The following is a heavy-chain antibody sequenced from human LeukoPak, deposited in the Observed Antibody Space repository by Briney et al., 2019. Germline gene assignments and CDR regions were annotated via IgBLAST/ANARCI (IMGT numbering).Heavy chain of an antibody. J-gene: IGHJ6*02. CDR1: GFIFTNYA. V-gene: IGHV3-23*01. D-gene: IGHD3-10*01. CDR3: AKVPYSDYGSGRPPFMDV. Sequence: AGGSLRLSCAASGFIFTNYAMSWVRQAPGKGLEWVSTISDSGFSTYYADSVQGRFTISRDNSKNTLYLQMNSLRAEDTAIYYCAKVPYSDYGSGRPPFMDVWGQGTAVAVSS. CDR2: ISDSGFST.